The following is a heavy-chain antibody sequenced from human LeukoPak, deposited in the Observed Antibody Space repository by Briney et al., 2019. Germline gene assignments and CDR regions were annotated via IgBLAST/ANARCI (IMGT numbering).Heavy chain of an antibody. V-gene: IGHV3-7*03. D-gene: IGHD3-3*01. CDR2: INQDGSEE. Sequence: GGSLRLSCAASGFSFTTYWMTWVRQAPGKGLEWVANINQDGSEEHYVGAVKGRFTISRDNAKSSLYLQMNSLRAEDTAVYYCARDRFLEWLLPIDYWGQGTLVTVSS. CDR1: GFSFTTYW. CDR3: ARDRFLEWLLPIDY. J-gene: IGHJ4*02.